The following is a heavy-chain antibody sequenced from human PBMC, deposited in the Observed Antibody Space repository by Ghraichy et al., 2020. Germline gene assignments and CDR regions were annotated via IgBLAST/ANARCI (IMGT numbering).Heavy chain of an antibody. Sequence: GGSLRLSCAASGFTFSSYSMNWVRQAPGKGLEWVSSSSSSSSYIYYADSVKGRFTISRDNAKNSLYLQMNSLRAEDTAVYYCAVPPGIAVAWGGYWGQGTLVTVSS. J-gene: IGHJ4*02. CDR3: AVPPGIAVAWGGY. D-gene: IGHD6-19*01. CDR2: SSSSSSYI. CDR1: GFTFSSYS. V-gene: IGHV3-21*01.